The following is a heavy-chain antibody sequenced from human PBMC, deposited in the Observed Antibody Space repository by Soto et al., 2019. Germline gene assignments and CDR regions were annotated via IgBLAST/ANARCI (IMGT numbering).Heavy chain of an antibody. D-gene: IGHD5-18*01. CDR1: GFTFSSYS. CDR3: ARDLQLWLE. Sequence: GSLRLSCAASGFTFSSYSMNWVRQAPGKGLEWVSYISSSSTIFYADSVKGRFTISRDNAKNSLYLQMNSLRAEDTAVYYCARDLQLWLEWGQGTLVTVSS. J-gene: IGHJ4*02. V-gene: IGHV3-48*04. CDR2: ISSSSTI.